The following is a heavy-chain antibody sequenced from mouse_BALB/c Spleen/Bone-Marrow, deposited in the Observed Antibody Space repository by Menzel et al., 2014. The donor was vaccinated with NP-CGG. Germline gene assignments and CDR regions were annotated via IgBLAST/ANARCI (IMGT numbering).Heavy chain of an antibody. Sequence: EVKLMESGGGLVKPGGSLKLSCAAPGFTFSSYAMSWVRQTPEKRLEWVATISSGGSYTYYPDSVKGRFTTSRDNAKNTLYLQMSSLRSEDTAMYYCARHGITRLLDYWGQGTTLTVSS. CDR3: ARHGITRLLDY. CDR2: ISSGGSYT. J-gene: IGHJ2*01. CDR1: GFTFSSYA. V-gene: IGHV5-9-3*01. D-gene: IGHD2-4*01.